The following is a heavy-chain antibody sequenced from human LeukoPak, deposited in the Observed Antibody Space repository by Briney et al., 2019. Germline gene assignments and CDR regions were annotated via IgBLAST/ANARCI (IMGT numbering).Heavy chain of an antibody. D-gene: IGHD3-22*01. V-gene: IGHV3-74*01. Sequence: GGSLRLSCAASGFTFSSYWMHWVRQAPGKGLVWVSRINSDGSSTSYADSVKGRFTISRDNAKNTLYLQMNSLRAEDTAVYYCARNYYDSSGYYFDYWGQGTPVTVSS. J-gene: IGHJ4*02. CDR1: GFTFSSYW. CDR2: INSDGSST. CDR3: ARNYYDSSGYYFDY.